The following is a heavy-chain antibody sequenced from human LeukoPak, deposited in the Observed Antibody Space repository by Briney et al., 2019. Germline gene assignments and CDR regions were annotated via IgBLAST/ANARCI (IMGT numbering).Heavy chain of an antibody. CDR1: GYTFTGYY. V-gene: IGHV1-18*04. D-gene: IGHD6-6*01. CDR3: AAEIIAARNYYHYMDV. Sequence: ASVKVSCKASGYTFTGYYMHWVRQAPGQGLEWMGWISAYNGNTNYAQKLQGRVTMTTDTSTSTAYMELRSLRSDDTAVYYCAAEIIAARNYYHYMDVWGKGTTVTVSS. J-gene: IGHJ6*03. CDR2: ISAYNGNT.